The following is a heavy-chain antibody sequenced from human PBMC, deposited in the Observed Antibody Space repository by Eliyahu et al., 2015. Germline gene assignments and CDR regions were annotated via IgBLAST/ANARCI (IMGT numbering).Heavy chain of an antibody. CDR3: AKQYSGWSTFEN. CDR2: ISXGDGXT. J-gene: IGHJ4*02. CDR1: GFXFSSYA. Sequence: EVQLLESGGGLVQPXGSLRLSCAXSGFXFSSYAMXWVRQAPGKGLEWVXXISXGDGXTYYADPVKGRXTISRDNSKSTLYLQMNSLRAEDTALYYCAKQYSGWSTFENWGQGTLVTVSS. D-gene: IGHD6-19*01. V-gene: IGHV3-23*01.